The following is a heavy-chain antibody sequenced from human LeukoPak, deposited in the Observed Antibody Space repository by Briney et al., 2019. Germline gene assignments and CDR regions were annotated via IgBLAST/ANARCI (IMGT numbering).Heavy chain of an antibody. CDR2: IYYSGST. J-gene: IGHJ4*02. CDR1: GGSISSSSYY. CDR3: ARLVGYYGSGSYYKFDY. D-gene: IGHD3-10*01. Sequence: SETVSLTCTVYGGSISSSSYYWCWIRQPPGKGLEWIGSIYYSGSTYYNPSLKSRVTISVDTSKNQFSLKLSSVTAADTAVYYCARLVGYYGSGSYYKFDYWGQGTLVTVSS. V-gene: IGHV4-39*01.